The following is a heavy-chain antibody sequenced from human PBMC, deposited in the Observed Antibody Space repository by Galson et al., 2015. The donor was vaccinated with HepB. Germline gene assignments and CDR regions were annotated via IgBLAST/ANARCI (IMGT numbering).Heavy chain of an antibody. J-gene: IGHJ6*03. CDR2: INPSGGST. D-gene: IGHD3-3*01. Sequence: SVKVSCKASGYTFTSYYMHWVRQAPGQGLEWMGIINPSGGSTSYAQKFQGRVTMTRDTSTSTVYMELSSLRSEDTAVYYCARDRYYDFWSGYYRYYYYYYMDVWGKGTTVTVSS. CDR3: ARDRYYDFWSGYYRYYYYYYMDV. V-gene: IGHV1-46*03. CDR1: GYTFTSYY.